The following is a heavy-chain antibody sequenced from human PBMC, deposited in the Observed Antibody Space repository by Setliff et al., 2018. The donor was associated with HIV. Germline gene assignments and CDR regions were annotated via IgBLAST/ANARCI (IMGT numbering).Heavy chain of an antibody. CDR3: ARDATRGGDFDF. V-gene: IGHV3-7*01. Sequence: PGGSLRLSCAASGFSVSNNDMSWVRQAPGKGLEWVANIKEDGSETFYVDSVKGRFTMSRDNAKNLVYLEMNSLKVEDTAVYYCARDATRGGDFDFWGQGTLVTVSS. CDR2: IKEDGSET. D-gene: IGHD1-26*01. J-gene: IGHJ4*02. CDR1: GFSVSNND.